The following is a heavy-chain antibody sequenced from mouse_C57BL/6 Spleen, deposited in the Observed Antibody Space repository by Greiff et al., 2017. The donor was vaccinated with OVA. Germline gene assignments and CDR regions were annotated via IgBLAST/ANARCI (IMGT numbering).Heavy chain of an antibody. Sequence: VQLQQSGAELARPGASVKLSCKASGYTFTSYGISWVKQRTGQGLEWIGEIYPRSGNTYYNEKFKGKATLTADKSSSTAYMELRRLTSEDSAVYFCARKGPLYYDYDVLYYAMDYWGQGTSVTVSS. CDR3: ARKGPLYYDYDVLYYAMDY. V-gene: IGHV1-81*01. D-gene: IGHD2-4*01. CDR2: IYPRSGNT. CDR1: GYTFTSYG. J-gene: IGHJ4*01.